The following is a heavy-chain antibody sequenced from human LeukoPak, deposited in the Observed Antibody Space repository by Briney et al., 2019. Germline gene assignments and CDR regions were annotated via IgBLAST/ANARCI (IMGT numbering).Heavy chain of an antibody. V-gene: IGHV3-23*01. J-gene: IGHJ4*02. CDR3: AKARLGYCSSTSCYGDDY. D-gene: IGHD2-2*01. Sequence: GGSLRLSCAASGFTFSSYAMSWVRQAPGKGLEWVSAISGSGGSTYYADSVKGRFTISRDNSKNTLYLQLNSLRAEDTAVYSCAKARLGYCSSTSCYGDDYWGKGTLVTVSS. CDR1: GFTFSSYA. CDR2: ISGSGGST.